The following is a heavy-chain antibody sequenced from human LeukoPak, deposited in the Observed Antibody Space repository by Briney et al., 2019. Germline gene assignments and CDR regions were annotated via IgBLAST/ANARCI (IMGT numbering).Heavy chain of an antibody. Sequence: GGSLRLSCAASGFTFSTYGMHWVRQAPGKGLEWVAFIRYDGNNNYYADSVKGRFTISRDNSKDTLYLQMNNLRVEDTAVYYCARDKGIAARLAGDYWGQGTLVTVSS. J-gene: IGHJ4*02. V-gene: IGHV3-30*02. CDR3: ARDKGIAARLAGDY. D-gene: IGHD6-6*01. CDR1: GFTFSTYG. CDR2: IRYDGNNN.